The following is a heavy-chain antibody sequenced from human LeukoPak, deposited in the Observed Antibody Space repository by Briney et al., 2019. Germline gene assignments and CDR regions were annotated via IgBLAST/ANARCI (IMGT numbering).Heavy chain of an antibody. V-gene: IGHV3-23*01. CDR3: AKQLGYCSDGSCYFPY. D-gene: IGHD2-15*01. Sequence: GGSLRLSCAASGFTFSSSAMSWVRQAPGKGLEWVSAISNNGGYTYYADSVQGRFTISRDNSKSTLCLQMNSLRAEDAAVYYCAKQLGYCSDGSCYFPYWGQGTLVTVSS. J-gene: IGHJ4*02. CDR2: ISNNGGYT. CDR1: GFTFSSSA.